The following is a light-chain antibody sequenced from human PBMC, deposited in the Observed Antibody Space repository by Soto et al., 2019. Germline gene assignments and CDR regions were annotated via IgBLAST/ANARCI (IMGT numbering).Light chain of an antibody. J-gene: IGKJ1*01. Sequence: QMTQSPSSLSASVGDRVTITCRASQNIATFLNWYQQRLGKAPKLLIYAASDLKSGVPSRFSGSGSGTDFTLTISSLQPEDFATYYGQQSYVGPQTFGQGTKVEI. V-gene: IGKV1-39*01. CDR2: AAS. CDR3: QQSYVGPQT. CDR1: QNIATF.